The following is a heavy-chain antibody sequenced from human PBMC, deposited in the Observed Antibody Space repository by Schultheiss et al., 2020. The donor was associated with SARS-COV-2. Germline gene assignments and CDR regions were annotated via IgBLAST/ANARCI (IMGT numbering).Heavy chain of an antibody. Sequence: GGSLRLSCAASGFTLSSSEMNWVRQAPGKGLEWVSYISSSGTTIYYADSVKGRFTISRDNARNSLYLQMNSLRAEDTAVYYCARGSKKGIVGARIDAFDIWGQGTLVTVAS. D-gene: IGHD1-26*01. CDR2: ISSSGTTI. CDR1: GFTLSSSE. J-gene: IGHJ3*02. CDR3: ARGSKKGIVGARIDAFDI. V-gene: IGHV3-48*03.